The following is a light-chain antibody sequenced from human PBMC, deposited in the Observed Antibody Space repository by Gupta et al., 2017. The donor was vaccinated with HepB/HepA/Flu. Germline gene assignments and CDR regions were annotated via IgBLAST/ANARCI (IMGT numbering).Light chain of an antibody. CDR3: QQDLASPLT. V-gene: IGKV4-1*01. Sequence: DIVMTQSPDSLAVSLGERATINCKSSQSVLNRSNNKNYLSWYQQKPGQSPKLLIYWASSRESGVPDRFSGSGSGTDFTLTISSLQAEDVAVYYCQQDLASPLTFGRGTKVEIK. CDR2: WAS. CDR1: QSVLNRSNNKNY. J-gene: IGKJ4*01.